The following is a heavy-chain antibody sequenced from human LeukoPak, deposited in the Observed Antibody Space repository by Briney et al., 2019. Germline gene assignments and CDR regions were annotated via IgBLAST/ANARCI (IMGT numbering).Heavy chain of an antibody. CDR3: ARDLRSCSGGECYEYKWFDP. CDR1: GFTVNSNY. D-gene: IGHD2-21*01. J-gene: IGHJ5*02. V-gene: IGHV3-53*04. Sequence: GGSLRLSCGASGFTVNSNYMAWVRQAPGKGLEWVALIYSGGSTLYSDSVRGRFTISRHNSNNTLYLQMRSLRPDDTAVYYCARDLRSCSGGECYEYKWFDPWGQGTLVTVSS. CDR2: IYSGGST.